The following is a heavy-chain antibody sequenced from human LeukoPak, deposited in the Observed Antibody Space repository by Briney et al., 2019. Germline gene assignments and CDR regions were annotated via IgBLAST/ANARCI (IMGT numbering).Heavy chain of an antibody. J-gene: IGHJ5*02. Sequence: SETLSLTCTVSGGSISSSSYYWGWIRQPPGKGLEWIGSIYYSGSTYHNPSLKSRVTILVDTSKNQFSLKLSSVTAADTAVYYCARGYSSSWYLNWFDPWGQGTLVTVSS. CDR2: IYYSGST. CDR3: ARGYSSSWYLNWFDP. D-gene: IGHD6-13*01. V-gene: IGHV4-39*07. CDR1: GGSISSSSYY.